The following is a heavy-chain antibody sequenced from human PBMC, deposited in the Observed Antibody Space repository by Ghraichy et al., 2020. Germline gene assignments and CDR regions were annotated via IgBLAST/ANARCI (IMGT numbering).Heavy chain of an antibody. CDR1: GGSISSYY. D-gene: IGHD2-2*01. V-gene: IGHV4-4*07. CDR3: ARDRSTSFPLDAFDI. CDR2: IYTSGST. Sequence: SETLSLTCTVSGGSISSYYWSWIRQPAGKGLEWIGRIYTSGSTNYNPSLKSRVTMSVDTSKNQFSLKLSSVTAADTAVYYCARDRSTSFPLDAFDIWGQGTMVTVSS. J-gene: IGHJ3*02.